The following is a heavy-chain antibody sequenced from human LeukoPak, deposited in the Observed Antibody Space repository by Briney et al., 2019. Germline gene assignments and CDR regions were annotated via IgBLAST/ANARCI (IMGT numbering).Heavy chain of an antibody. D-gene: IGHD6-13*01. Sequence: SETLSLTCAVSGGSISSGGYSWSWIRQPPGKGLEWIGYIYHSGSTYYNPSLKSRVTISVDRSKNQFSLKLSSVTAADTAVYYCARVMIAAAGTPDDFAFDIWGQGTMVTVSS. CDR1: GGSISSGGYS. J-gene: IGHJ3*02. V-gene: IGHV4-30-2*01. CDR3: ARVMIAAAGTPDDFAFDI. CDR2: IYHSGST.